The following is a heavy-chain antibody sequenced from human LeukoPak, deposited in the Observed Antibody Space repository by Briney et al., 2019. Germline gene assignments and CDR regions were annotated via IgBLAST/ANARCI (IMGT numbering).Heavy chain of an antibody. CDR1: GFTFSSYW. D-gene: IGHD6-6*01. CDR2: IKQDGSEK. CDR3: ARETQYSSSSEYYYYYGMDV. J-gene: IGHJ6*02. Sequence: GGSLRLSCAASGFTFSSYWMSWVRQAPGKGLEWVANIKQDGSEKYYVDSVKGRFTISRDNAKNSLYLQMNSLRAEDMAVYYCARETQYSSSSEYYYYYGMDVWGQGTTVTVSS. V-gene: IGHV3-7*03.